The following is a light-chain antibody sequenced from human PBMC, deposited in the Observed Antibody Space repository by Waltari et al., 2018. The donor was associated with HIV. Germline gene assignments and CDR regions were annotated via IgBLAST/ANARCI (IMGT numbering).Light chain of an antibody. V-gene: IGKV1-5*03. CDR2: KAS. CDR3: QSYESSSPWT. Sequence: DIQMTQSPSTLSASVGDTVTITCRASQRIGSSLAWYQHQPGKAHRLLIYKASNLETGAPSRFRGSASGAEFTRTISGLQTEDFATYYCQSYESSSPWTFGQGTKVEVK. J-gene: IGKJ1*01. CDR1: QRIGSS.